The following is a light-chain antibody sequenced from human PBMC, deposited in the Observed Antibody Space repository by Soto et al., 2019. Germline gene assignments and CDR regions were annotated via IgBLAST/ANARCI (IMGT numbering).Light chain of an antibody. CDR2: DAS. J-gene: IGKJ1*01. CDR1: QSVSSY. V-gene: IGKV3-11*01. CDR3: QQRSNWPWT. Sequence: EIVLTQSPATLSLSPGERATLSCRASQSVSSYLAWYQQKPGQAPRLLIYDASNRATGIPARFSGSGSGTDFTRTISGLEPEDFAVYYCQQRSNWPWTFGQGTKVEIK.